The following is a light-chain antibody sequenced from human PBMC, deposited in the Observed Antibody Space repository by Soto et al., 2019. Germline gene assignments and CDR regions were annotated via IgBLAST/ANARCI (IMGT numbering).Light chain of an antibody. V-gene: IGLV2-14*01. CDR2: EVE. J-gene: IGLJ1*01. CDR3: SSYTTSYFYV. Sequence: SALTQPASVSGSPGQSITISCTGSGRDIGAYNYVSWYQQHPGKAPKLIIYEVENRPSGVSNRFSASKSAFTASLTIPGLQAEDEADYYCSSYTTSYFYVFGPGTKV. CDR1: GRDIGAYNY.